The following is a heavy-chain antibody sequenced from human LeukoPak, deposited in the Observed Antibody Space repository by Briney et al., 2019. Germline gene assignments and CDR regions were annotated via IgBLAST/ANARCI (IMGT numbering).Heavy chain of an antibody. Sequence: SETLSLTCTVSGGSISSYYWSWLRQPPGKGLKWIGSIYYSGYTTYSPSLRSRVTISVDTSKNQFSLKLSSVTAADTAVYYCANKLNYFDYWGQGTLVTVSS. CDR1: GGSISSYY. CDR2: IYYSGYT. J-gene: IGHJ4*02. CDR3: ANKLNYFDY. V-gene: IGHV4-59*01.